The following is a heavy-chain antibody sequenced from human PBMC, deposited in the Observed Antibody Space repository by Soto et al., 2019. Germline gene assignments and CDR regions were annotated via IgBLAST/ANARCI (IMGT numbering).Heavy chain of an antibody. D-gene: IGHD2-15*01. J-gene: IGHJ4*02. CDR3: ARSSSTGTYSGRFMDY. V-gene: IGHV3-53*01. CDR1: GFTVSSTY. Sequence: PGGSLRLSCAASGFTVSSTYLTWVRQAPGKGLEWVAILYTGTDTVYADSVKGRFTISRDSSKNTFYLQMNSLRAEDTAMYFCARSSSTGTYSGRFMDYWGQGSLVTVSS. CDR2: LYTGTDT.